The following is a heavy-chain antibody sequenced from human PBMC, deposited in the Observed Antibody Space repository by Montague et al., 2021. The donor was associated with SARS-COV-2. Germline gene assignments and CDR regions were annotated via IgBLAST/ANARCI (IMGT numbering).Heavy chain of an antibody. V-gene: IGHV4-59*08. D-gene: IGHD3-22*01. CDR1: GGSHNNYV. Sequence: SETLSLTCTGSGGSHNNYVWNWIRQTPGKGMEWFGYISDSGSTKYNPSLQSRVTISVDTARNQFSLKLLSVTAADTAFYYCARVDSSGPGEYWGQGILVSVSS. CDR3: ARVDSSGPGEY. CDR2: ISDSGST. J-gene: IGHJ4*02.